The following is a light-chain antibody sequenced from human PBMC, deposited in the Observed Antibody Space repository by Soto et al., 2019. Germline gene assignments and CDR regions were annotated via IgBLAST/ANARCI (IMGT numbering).Light chain of an antibody. CDR2: KDS. CDR3: QSADSSGTYV. V-gene: IGLV3-25*03. J-gene: IGLJ1*01. CDR1: ALSKQY. Sequence: SSELTQPPSVSVSPGQTARITCSGDALSKQYSYWYQQKPGQAPVLVIYKDSERPSGIPERFSGSSSGTIVTLTISGVQAEDEADYYCQSADSSGTYVFGSGTKLTVL.